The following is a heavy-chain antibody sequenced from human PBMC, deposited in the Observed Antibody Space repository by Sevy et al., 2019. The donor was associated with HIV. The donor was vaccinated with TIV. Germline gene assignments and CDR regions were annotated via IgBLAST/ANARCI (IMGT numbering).Heavy chain of an antibody. J-gene: IGHJ6*02. CDR1: GGSFSGYY. CDR2: INHGGSP. D-gene: IGHD3-3*01. Sequence: SETLSLTCAVYGGSFSGYYWSWIRQPPGKGLEWIGEINHGGSPNYNPSLKSRVTISVETSKNQFSLKLSSVTAADTAVYYCARTNDFWSGYAYYYYYGMDVWGQGTTVTVSS. V-gene: IGHV4-34*01. CDR3: ARTNDFWSGYAYYYYYGMDV.